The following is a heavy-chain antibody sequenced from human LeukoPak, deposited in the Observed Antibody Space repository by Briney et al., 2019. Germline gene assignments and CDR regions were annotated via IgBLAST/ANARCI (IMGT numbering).Heavy chain of an antibody. D-gene: IGHD3-3*01. V-gene: IGHV4-59*01. J-gene: IGHJ4*02. CDR2: IYYSGST. CDR3: AREELNYDFWSGYSD. CDR1: GGSISSYY. Sequence: PSETLSLTCTVSGGSISSYYWSWIRQPPGKGLDWIGYIYYSGSTNYNPSLKSRVTISVDTSKNQFSLKLSSVTAADTAVYYCAREELNYDFWSGYSDWGQGTLVTVSS.